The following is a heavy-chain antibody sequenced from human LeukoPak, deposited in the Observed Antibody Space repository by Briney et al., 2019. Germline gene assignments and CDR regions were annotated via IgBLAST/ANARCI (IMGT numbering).Heavy chain of an antibody. CDR2: IIPIFGIA. D-gene: IGHD3-22*01. CDR3: ARGADSSGYPFDY. Sequence: SVKVSCKASGGTFSSYAISWVRQAPGQGLEWMGRIIPIFGIANYAQKFQGRVTITADKSTSTAYMELSSLRSKDTAVYYCARGADSSGYPFDYWGQGTLVTVSS. J-gene: IGHJ4*02. V-gene: IGHV1-69*04. CDR1: GGTFSSYA.